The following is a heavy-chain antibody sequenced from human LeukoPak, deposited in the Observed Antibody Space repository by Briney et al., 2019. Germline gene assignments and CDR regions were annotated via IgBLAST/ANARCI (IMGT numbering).Heavy chain of an antibody. D-gene: IGHD3-10*01. Sequence: ASVEVSCKASGYTFTSYGISWVRQAPGQGLEWIGWISAYNGNTNYAQKLQGRVTMTTDTSTSTAYMELRSLRSDDTAVYYCARSGYYGSGSYHNWFDPWGQGTLVTVSS. CDR3: ARSGYYGSGSYHNWFDP. CDR1: GYTFTSYG. V-gene: IGHV1-18*04. CDR2: ISAYNGNT. J-gene: IGHJ5*02.